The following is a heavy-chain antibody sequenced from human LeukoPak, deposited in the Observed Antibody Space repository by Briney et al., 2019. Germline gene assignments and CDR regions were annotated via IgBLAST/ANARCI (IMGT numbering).Heavy chain of an antibody. J-gene: IGHJ6*04. Sequence: GALRLSCAASGFTFSSYSMNWVRQAPGKGLEWVSSISSSSSYIYYAASVKGRFTISRDNAKNSLYLQMNSLRAEDTAVYYCARDRSTQFGELYGMDVWGKGTTVTVSS. V-gene: IGHV3-21*01. CDR3: ARDRSTQFGELYGMDV. CDR1: GFTFSSYS. D-gene: IGHD3-10*01. CDR2: ISSSSSYI.